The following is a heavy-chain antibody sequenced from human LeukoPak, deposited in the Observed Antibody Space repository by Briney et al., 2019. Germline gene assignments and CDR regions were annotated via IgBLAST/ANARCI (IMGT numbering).Heavy chain of an antibody. Sequence: ASETLSLTCTVSGGSISSGSYYWSWIRQPAGKGLEWIGRIYTSGSTNYNPSLKSRVTISVDTSKNQFSLKLSSVTAADTAVYYCARFNVESLVGATRFDYWGQGTLVTVSS. J-gene: IGHJ4*02. CDR2: IYTSGST. CDR3: ARFNVESLVGATRFDY. V-gene: IGHV4-61*02. D-gene: IGHD1-26*01. CDR1: GGSISSGSYY.